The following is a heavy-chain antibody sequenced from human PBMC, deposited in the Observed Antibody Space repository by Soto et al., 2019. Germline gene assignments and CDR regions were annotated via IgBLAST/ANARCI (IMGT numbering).Heavy chain of an antibody. V-gene: IGHV4-34*01. CDR3: ARGRGYRSSWTGY. J-gene: IGHJ4*02. D-gene: IGHD6-13*01. CDR2: INHSGST. CDR1: GGSFSGYY. Sequence: QVQLQQWGAGLLKPSETLSLTCAVYGGSFSGYYWSWIRQPPGKGLEWIGEINHSGSTNYNPSLKSRVTVSVDTSKNQCSRKLSSVTAADTAVYYCARGRGYRSSWTGYWGQGTLVTVSS.